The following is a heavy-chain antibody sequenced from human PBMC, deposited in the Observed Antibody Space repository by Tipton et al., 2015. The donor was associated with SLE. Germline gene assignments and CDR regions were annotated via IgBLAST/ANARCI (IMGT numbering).Heavy chain of an antibody. CDR3: ARDGGVGATRGAFDI. CDR1: GGSISSYY. V-gene: IGHV4-59*01. CDR2: IYYSGST. Sequence: TLSLTCTVSGGSISSYYWSWIRQPPGKGLEWIGYIYYSGSTNYNPSLKSRVTISVDTSKNRFSLKLSSVTAADTAAYYCARDGGVGATRGAFDIWGQGTMVTVSS. D-gene: IGHD1-26*01. J-gene: IGHJ3*02.